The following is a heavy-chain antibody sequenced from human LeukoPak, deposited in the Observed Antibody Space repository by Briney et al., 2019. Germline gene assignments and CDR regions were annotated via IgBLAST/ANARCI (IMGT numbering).Heavy chain of an antibody. CDR1: GFTFNSYW. V-gene: IGHV3-23*01. CDR2: ISAGGGGT. D-gene: IGHD3-10*02. J-gene: IGHJ4*02. Sequence: GGSLRLSCAASGFTFNSYWMNWVRQAPGKGLEWVSSISAGGGGTYYADSVKGRFTISRDNSKNTVYLQMNSLRVEDTAVYYCAKDTVRGRAGDYWGQGTLVAVSS. CDR3: AKDTVRGRAGDY.